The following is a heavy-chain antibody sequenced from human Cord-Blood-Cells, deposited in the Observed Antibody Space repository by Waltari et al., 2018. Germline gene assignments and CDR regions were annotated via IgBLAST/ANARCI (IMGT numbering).Heavy chain of an antibody. CDR3: AAYYYDSSGYYLIDY. J-gene: IGHJ4*02. D-gene: IGHD3-22*01. CDR2: IYYSGST. CDR1: GGSISSYY. V-gene: IGHV4-59*01. Sequence: QVQLQESGPGLVKPSETLSLTCTVSGGSISSYYWSWIRPPPGKGLEWMGFIYYSGSTDDNPSLQSRVTISVDTSKNQFSLKLSSVTAADTAVYYCAAYYYDSSGYYLIDYWGQGTLVTVSS.